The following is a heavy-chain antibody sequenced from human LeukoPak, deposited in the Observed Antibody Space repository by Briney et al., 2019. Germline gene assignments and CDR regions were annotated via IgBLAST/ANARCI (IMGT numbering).Heavy chain of an antibody. CDR3: ARAILGGLLGY. CDR2: IYYSGST. J-gene: IGHJ4*02. CDR1: GGSISSYY. Sequence: SETLSLTCTVSGGSISSYYWSWIWHPPGKGLEWIGYIYYSGSTNYNPSLKSRVTISVDTSKNQFSLKLSSVTAADTAVYYCARAILGGLLGYWGQGTLVTVSS. V-gene: IGHV4-59*01. D-gene: IGHD2-15*01.